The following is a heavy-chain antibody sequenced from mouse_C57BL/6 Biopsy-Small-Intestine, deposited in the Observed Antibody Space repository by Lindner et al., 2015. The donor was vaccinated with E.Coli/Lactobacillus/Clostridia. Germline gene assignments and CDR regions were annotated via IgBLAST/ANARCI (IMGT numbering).Heavy chain of an antibody. V-gene: IGHV1-64*01. CDR2: VHPNSGRT. Sequence: VQLQESGAELVKSGASVKLSCRASGYTFTAYWFHWVKQRPGQGLEWIGMVHPNSGRTNYNEKFKNKATLTVDKSSSTAYMQLSSLTSEDSAVYFCARSGEGYIDYWGLGTSLTVAA. J-gene: IGHJ2*02. CDR3: ARSGEGYIDY. D-gene: IGHD2-2*01. CDR1: GYTFTAYW.